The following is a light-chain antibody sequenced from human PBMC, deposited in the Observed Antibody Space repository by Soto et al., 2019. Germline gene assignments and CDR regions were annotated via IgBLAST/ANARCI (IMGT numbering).Light chain of an antibody. CDR1: QSIGTF. CDR2: DAS. V-gene: IGKV3-11*01. J-gene: IGKJ5*01. CDR3: QQRINWPPIT. Sequence: IVLTQSPATVSLSPGERATLSCRAWQSIGTFLDWYQHKPGQAPRLLIYDASNRATGIPARFSGSGSGIDFTITISSLEPDDSAVYYCQQRINWPPITFGQGTRLEIK.